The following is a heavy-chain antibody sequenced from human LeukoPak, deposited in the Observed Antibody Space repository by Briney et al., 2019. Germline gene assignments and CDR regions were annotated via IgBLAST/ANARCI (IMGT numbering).Heavy chain of an antibody. V-gene: IGHV3-49*04. CDR1: GFTFSSYW. CDR3: TRDRGAYNLYDY. CDR2: IRSKAYGETA. J-gene: IGHJ4*02. Sequence: GGSLRLSCAASGFTFSSYWMNWARQAPGKGLEWVGFIRSKAYGETADYAASVKGRFTISRDDSKAIAYLQMNSLKTEDTAVYHCTRDRGAYNLYDYWGQGTLVTVSS. D-gene: IGHD1-1*01.